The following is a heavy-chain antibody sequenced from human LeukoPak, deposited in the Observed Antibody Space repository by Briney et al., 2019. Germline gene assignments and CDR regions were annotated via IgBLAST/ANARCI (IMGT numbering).Heavy chain of an antibody. CDR2: IGGSGGST. CDR1: GFTFSIYA. Sequence: GGSLRLSCAASGFTFSIYAMSWVRQAPGKGLEWVSAIGGSGGSTYYADSVKGRFTISRDNSKNTLYLQMNSLRAEDTAVYYCARDRLLWFGELLYYFDYWGQGTLVTVSS. V-gene: IGHV3-23*01. D-gene: IGHD3-10*01. J-gene: IGHJ4*02. CDR3: ARDRLLWFGELLYYFDY.